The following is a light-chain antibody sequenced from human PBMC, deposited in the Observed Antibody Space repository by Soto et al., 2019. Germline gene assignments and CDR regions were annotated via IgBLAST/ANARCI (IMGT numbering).Light chain of an antibody. CDR2: DAF. J-gene: IGKJ2*01. CDR1: QSVTTY. CDR3: QHRSNWPRT. Sequence: EIVLTQSPATLSLSPGESATLSCRASQSVTTYLAWYQQRPGQAPRLLIYDAFNRATGIPARFSGSGSGTDFTLTISSLEPEDFAVYFCQHRSNWPRTFGQGTKV. V-gene: IGKV3-11*01.